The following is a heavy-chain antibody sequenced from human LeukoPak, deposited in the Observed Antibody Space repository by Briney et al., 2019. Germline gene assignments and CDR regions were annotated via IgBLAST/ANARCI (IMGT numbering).Heavy chain of an antibody. CDR2: ISGSGGST. J-gene: IGHJ4*02. V-gene: IGHV3-23*01. CDR1: GFTFSSYA. D-gene: IGHD3-22*01. CDR3: AKDPRRYYDSSGPFDY. Sequence: GGSLRLSCAASGFTFSSYAMSWVRQAPGKGLEWVSAISGSGGSTYYADSVKGRFTISRDNSKNTLYLQMNNLRAEDTAVYYCAKDPRRYYDSSGPFDYWGQGTLVTASS.